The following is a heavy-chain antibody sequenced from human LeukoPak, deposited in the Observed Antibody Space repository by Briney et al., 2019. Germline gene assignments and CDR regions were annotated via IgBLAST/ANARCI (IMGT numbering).Heavy chain of an antibody. V-gene: IGHV4-39*07. J-gene: IGHJ6*02. Sequence: PSETLSLTCTVSGGSISSSSYYWSWIRQPPGKGLEWIGEINHSGSTNYNPSLKSRVTISVDTSKNQFSLKLSSVTAADTAVYYCARMADGVRGVIINLYYYYGMDVWGQGTTVTVSS. CDR1: GGSISSSSYY. CDR2: INHSGST. D-gene: IGHD3-10*01. CDR3: ARMADGVRGVIINLYYYYGMDV.